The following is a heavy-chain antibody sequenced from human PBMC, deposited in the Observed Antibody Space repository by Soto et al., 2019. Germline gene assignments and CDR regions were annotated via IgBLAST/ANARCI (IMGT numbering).Heavy chain of an antibody. D-gene: IGHD6-13*01. CDR1: GFTVSSNY. Sequence: TGGSLRLSCAASGFTVSSNYMSWVRQAPGKGLEWVSVIYSGGSTYYADSVKGRFTISRHNSKNTLYLQMNSLRAEDTAVYYCARVEYSSSWYVPYGMDVWGQGTTVTVSS. J-gene: IGHJ6*02. CDR2: IYSGGST. CDR3: ARVEYSSSWYVPYGMDV. V-gene: IGHV3-53*04.